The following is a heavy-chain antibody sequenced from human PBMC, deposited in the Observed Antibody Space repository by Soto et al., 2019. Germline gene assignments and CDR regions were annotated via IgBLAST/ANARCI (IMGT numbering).Heavy chain of an antibody. CDR3: ARDRTGTTAWHGMDV. D-gene: IGHD1-1*01. Sequence: QVQLQESGPGLVKPSQTLSLTCTVSGGSISSGGYYWSWIRQHPGKGLEWIGYIYYSGRTYYNPSLKSRVTISVDTSKNQFSLKLSSVTAADTAVYYCARDRTGTTAWHGMDVWGQGTTVTVSS. J-gene: IGHJ6*02. V-gene: IGHV4-31*03. CDR2: IYYSGRT. CDR1: GGSISSGGYY.